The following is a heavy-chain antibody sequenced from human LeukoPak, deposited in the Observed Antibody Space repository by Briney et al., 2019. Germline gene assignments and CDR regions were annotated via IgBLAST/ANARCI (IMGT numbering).Heavy chain of an antibody. D-gene: IGHD3-10*01. J-gene: IGHJ3*02. CDR2: INPPAGSA. CDR1: GYTFTSYY. V-gene: IGHV1-46*01. Sequence: GASVTVSCKASGYTFTSYYIHWVRQAPGQGLEWMGIINPPAGSASYAQKFQGRVTMTRDTSTTTVYMELSSLRSGDTAVYYCARDLSGYFYGSGRYDAFDIWGQGTMVTVSS. CDR3: ARDLSGYFYGSGRYDAFDI.